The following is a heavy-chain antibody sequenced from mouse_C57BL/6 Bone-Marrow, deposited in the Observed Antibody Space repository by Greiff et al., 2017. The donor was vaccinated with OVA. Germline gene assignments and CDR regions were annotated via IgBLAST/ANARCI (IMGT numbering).Heavy chain of an antibody. D-gene: IGHD2-1*01. J-gene: IGHJ4*01. CDR1: GYTFTDYE. V-gene: IGHV1-15*01. Sequence: VQLQQSGAELVRPGASVTLSCKASGYTFTDYEMHWVKQTPVHGLEWIGAIDPETGGTAYNEKFKGKAILTADKSSSTAYMELRSLTSEDSAVYYCYIYDGNYEGAMDDWGQGTSVTVSS. CDR2: IDPETGGT. CDR3: YIYDGNYEGAMDD.